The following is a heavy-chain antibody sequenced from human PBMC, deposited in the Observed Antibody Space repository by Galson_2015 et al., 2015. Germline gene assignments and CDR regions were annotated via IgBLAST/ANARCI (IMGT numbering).Heavy chain of an antibody. CDR3: AKATMLRGEFYFYGMDV. CDR2: ISWNSGTV. CDR1: GFTFDDYA. D-gene: IGHD3-10*01. V-gene: IGHV3-9*01. Sequence: SLRLSCAASGFTFDDYAMNWVRLVPGKGLEWVTTISWNSGTVGYADSVKGRFTISRDNAKCTLYLQMNSLRGEDTAVYHCAKATMLRGEFYFYGMDVWGQGTTVTVS. J-gene: IGHJ6*02.